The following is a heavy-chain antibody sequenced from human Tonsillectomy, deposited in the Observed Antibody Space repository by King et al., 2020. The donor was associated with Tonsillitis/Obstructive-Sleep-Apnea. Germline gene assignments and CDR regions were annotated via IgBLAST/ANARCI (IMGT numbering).Heavy chain of an antibody. CDR1: GYTFTSYY. CDR3: ARVPLRCLGGGAFDI. V-gene: IGHV1-46*01. J-gene: IGHJ3*02. D-gene: IGHD3-3*01. Sequence: VQLVESGAEVKKPGASVKVSCKASGYTFTSYYMHWVRQAPGQGLEWMGIINPRGGSTSYAKKFQGRVTMTRDTSTSTVYMELSSLRSEDTAVYYWARVPLRCLGGGAFDIWGQGTMVTVSS. CDR2: INPRGGST.